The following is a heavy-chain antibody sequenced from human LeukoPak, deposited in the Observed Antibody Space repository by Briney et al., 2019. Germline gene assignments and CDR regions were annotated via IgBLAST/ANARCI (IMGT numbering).Heavy chain of an antibody. J-gene: IGHJ4*02. CDR1: GFTFSTYA. V-gene: IGHV3-21*01. CDR2: ISGSTGDT. D-gene: IGHD3-9*01. Sequence: GGSLRLSCAASGFTFSTYAMSWVRQSPGKGLEWVSVISGSTGDTYYADSLKGRFTISRDNAKNSLSLQMNSLRAEDTAVYYCARDGSYYDILTGYYDYWGQGTLVTVSS. CDR3: ARDGSYYDILTGYYDY.